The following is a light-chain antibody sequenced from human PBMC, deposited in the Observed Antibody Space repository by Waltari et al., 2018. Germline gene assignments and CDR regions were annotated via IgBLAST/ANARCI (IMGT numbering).Light chain of an antibody. J-gene: IGLJ2*01. Sequence: SYELTQPTSVSVAPGQTATITCSGDKLGAKYVSWYQQKVGQSPVLPIHQNTKRPSGTPERFSGSNSGNTATLTISGTQAFDESDYYCQAWDNSYARVFGGGTKLTVL. CDR1: KLGAKY. CDR2: QNT. CDR3: QAWDNSYARV. V-gene: IGLV3-1*01.